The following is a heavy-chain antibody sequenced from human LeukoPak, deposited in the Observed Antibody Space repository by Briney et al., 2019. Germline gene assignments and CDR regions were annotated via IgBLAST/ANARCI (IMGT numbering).Heavy chain of an antibody. J-gene: IGHJ6*03. Sequence: GGSLRLSCAASGFTFSSYAMSWVRQAPGRGLEWVSAISGSGGSTYYADSVKGRFTISRDNSKNTLYLQMNGLRAEDTAVYYCATEYSSSSDYYYYMDVWGKGTTVTVSS. CDR3: ATEYSSSSDYYYYMDV. CDR1: GFTFSSYA. V-gene: IGHV3-23*01. D-gene: IGHD6-6*01. CDR2: ISGSGGST.